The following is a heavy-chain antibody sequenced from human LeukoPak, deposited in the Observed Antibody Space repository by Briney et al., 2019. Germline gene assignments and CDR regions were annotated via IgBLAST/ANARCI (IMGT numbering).Heavy chain of an antibody. Sequence: PSETLSLTCTVSGGSISSSSYYWGWIRQPPGKGLEWIGSIYYSGSTYYNPSLKSRVTISVDTSKNQFSLKLSSVTAADTAVYYCARDGYYGSGLGGYWGQGTLVTVSS. CDR3: ARDGYYGSGLGGY. J-gene: IGHJ4*02. V-gene: IGHV4-39*07. D-gene: IGHD3-10*01. CDR1: GGSISSSSYY. CDR2: IYYSGST.